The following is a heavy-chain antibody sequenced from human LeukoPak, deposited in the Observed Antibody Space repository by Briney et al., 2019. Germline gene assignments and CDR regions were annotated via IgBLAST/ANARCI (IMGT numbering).Heavy chain of an antibody. V-gene: IGHV4-59*08. CDR2: IYYSGST. J-gene: IGHJ4*02. CDR1: GGSISSDY. CDR3: ARQGGSYDRDTIGY. D-gene: IGHD1-26*01. Sequence: SETLSLTCTVSGGSISSDYWNWIRQPPGKGLEWVGSIYYSGSTNYNPSVHSRVTISVDTSKNQFSLKLSSVTAADTAVYYCARQGGSYDRDTIGYWGQGTLVTVSS.